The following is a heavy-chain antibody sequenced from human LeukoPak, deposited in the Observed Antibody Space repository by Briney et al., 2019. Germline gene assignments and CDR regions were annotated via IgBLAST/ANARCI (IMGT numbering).Heavy chain of an antibody. D-gene: IGHD2-15*01. Sequence: GGSLRLSCAASGFTFSSYAMNWVRQAPGKGLEWVAVISYDGSNKYYADSVKGRFTISRDNSKNTLYLQMNSLRAEDTAVYYCARGESRLGHCSGGSCPARHAFDIWGQGTMVTVSS. J-gene: IGHJ3*02. V-gene: IGHV3-30-3*01. CDR1: GFTFSSYA. CDR3: ARGESRLGHCSGGSCPARHAFDI. CDR2: ISYDGSNK.